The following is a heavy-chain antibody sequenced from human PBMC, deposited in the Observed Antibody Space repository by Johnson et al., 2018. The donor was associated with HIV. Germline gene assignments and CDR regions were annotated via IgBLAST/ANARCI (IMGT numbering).Heavy chain of an antibody. Sequence: VQLVESGGGVVQPGGSLRLSCPASGFTFSSSAMHWVRQAPGKGLESVSALSSNGGSTSYANSVKGIFTISRDNSKNTLYLQMGSLRAEDMAVYYCARESTATRGDAFDIWGQGTMVTVSS. V-gene: IGHV3-64*01. CDR1: GFTFSSSA. CDR3: ARESTATRGDAFDI. D-gene: IGHD4-17*01. CDR2: LSSNGGST. J-gene: IGHJ3*02.